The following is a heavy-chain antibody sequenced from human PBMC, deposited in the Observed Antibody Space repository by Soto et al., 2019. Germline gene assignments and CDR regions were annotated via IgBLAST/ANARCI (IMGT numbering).Heavy chain of an antibody. V-gene: IGHV3-7*01. J-gene: IGHJ6*02. CDR1: GFTFSSYW. CDR2: IKQDGSEK. D-gene: IGHD1-7*01. CDR3: ARCDWNYLFYYYGMDV. Sequence: GGSLRLSCAASGFTFSSYWMSWVRQAPGKGLEWVANIKQDGSEKYYVDSVKGRFTISRDNAKNSLYLQMNSLRAEDTAVYYCARCDWNYLFYYYGMDVWGQGTPVTVYS.